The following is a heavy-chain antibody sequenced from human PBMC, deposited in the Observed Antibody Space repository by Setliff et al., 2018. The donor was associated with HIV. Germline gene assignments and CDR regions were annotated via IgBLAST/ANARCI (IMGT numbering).Heavy chain of an antibody. CDR1: GFTFSSYG. CDR2: IQYDGDTK. CDR3: AKDARWNYVGFDY. D-gene: IGHD1-7*01. V-gene: IGHV3-30*02. J-gene: IGHJ4*02. Sequence: GGSLRLSCAASGFTFSSYGMHWVRQTPGKGLEWVACIQYDGDTKYYADSVKGRFTISRDNSKNTLYLQINSLRAEDTAVYYCAKDARWNYVGFDYWGQGTLVTVSS.